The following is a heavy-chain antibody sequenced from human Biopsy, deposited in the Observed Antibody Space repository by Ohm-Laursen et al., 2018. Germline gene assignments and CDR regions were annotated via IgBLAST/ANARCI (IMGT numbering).Heavy chain of an antibody. Sequence: ASVKVSCKASGYTFTGYYIHWVRQAPGQGLEWVGWLNPNNGGTDYAEKFQGRVTMTRDTSINTAYMELSSPRSDDTAVYFCAREIAPWYDSSDYYSFFDYWGQGTLVTVSS. CDR2: LNPNNGGT. J-gene: IGHJ4*02. V-gene: IGHV1-2*02. CDR3: AREIAPWYDSSDYYSFFDY. D-gene: IGHD3-22*01. CDR1: GYTFTGYY.